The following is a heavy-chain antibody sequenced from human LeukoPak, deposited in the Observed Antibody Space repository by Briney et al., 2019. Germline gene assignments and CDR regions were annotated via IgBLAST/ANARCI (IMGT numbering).Heavy chain of an antibody. J-gene: IGHJ4*02. CDR3: AREVSTVTTTFDY. D-gene: IGHD4-17*01. CDR1: GFTFSSYS. Sequence: GGSLRLSCAASGFTFSSYSMNWVRQAPGKGLEWVSSISSSSSYIYYADSVKGRFTISRDNAMNSLYLQMNSLRAEDTAVYYCAREVSTVTTTFDYGGQGPLVTVS. CDR2: ISSSSSYI. V-gene: IGHV3-21*01.